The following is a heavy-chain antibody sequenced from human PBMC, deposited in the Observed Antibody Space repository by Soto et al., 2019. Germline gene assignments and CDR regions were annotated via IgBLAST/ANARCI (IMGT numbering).Heavy chain of an antibody. CDR2: IWYDGSNK. V-gene: IGHV3-33*01. J-gene: IGHJ4*02. CDR3: GPDTLDY. Sequence: QVQLVESGGGVVQPGRSLRLSCAASGFMFSSHGMHWIRQAPGKGLEWVAVIWYDGSNKYYADSVKGRFTISRDNSKNTLYLQMNSLRVEDTAVYYCGPDTLDYLGQGTLVTVSS. CDR1: GFMFSSHG.